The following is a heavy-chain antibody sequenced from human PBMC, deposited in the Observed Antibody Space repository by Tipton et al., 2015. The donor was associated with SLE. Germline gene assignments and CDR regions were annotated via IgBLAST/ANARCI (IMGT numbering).Heavy chain of an antibody. CDR1: GASTNTKY. Sequence: TLSLTCTVSGASTNTKYWTWIRQSPGKGLEWIGRAYTTGSPYYNPSLESRVAISMDTSKNQFSLKLTAVTAADTAVYYCARTLDALDIWGQGTMVTVSS. CDR3: ARTLDALDI. V-gene: IGHV4-4*07. J-gene: IGHJ3*02. CDR2: AYTTGSP.